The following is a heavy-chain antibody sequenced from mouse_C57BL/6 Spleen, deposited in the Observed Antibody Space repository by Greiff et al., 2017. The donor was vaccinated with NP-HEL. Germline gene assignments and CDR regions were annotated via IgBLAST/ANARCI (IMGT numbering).Heavy chain of an antibody. CDR1: GYAFSSSW. Sequence: QVQLKESGPELVKPGASVKISCKASGYAFSSSWMNWVKQGPGKGLEWIGRIYPGDGDTNYNGKFKGKATLTADKSSSTAYMQLSSLTSEDSAVYFCARSLVLRSFYAMDYWGQGTSVTVSS. CDR3: ARSLVLRSFYAMDY. J-gene: IGHJ4*01. V-gene: IGHV1-82*01. D-gene: IGHD1-1*01. CDR2: IYPGDGDT.